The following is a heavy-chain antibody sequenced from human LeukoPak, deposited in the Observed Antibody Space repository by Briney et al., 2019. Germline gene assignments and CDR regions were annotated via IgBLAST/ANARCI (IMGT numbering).Heavy chain of an antibody. Sequence: SETLSLTCAVYGGSFSGYYWSWIRQPPGEGLEWIGEINHSGSTNYNPSLKSRVTISVDTSKNQFSLKLSSVTAADTAVYYCARIKPNYWGQGTLVTVSS. V-gene: IGHV4-34*01. CDR2: INHSGST. CDR3: ARIKPNY. J-gene: IGHJ4*02. CDR1: GGSFSGYY. D-gene: IGHD1-14*01.